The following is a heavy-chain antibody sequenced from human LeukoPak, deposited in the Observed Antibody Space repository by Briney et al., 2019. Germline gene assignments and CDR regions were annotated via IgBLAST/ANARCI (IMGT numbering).Heavy chain of an antibody. D-gene: IGHD6-19*01. Sequence: GGSLRLSCAASGFTFSSYAMSWVRQAPGKGLEWVSAISGSGGSTYYADSVKGRFTISRDNSKNTLYLQMNSLRAEDTAVYYCARSPPAIWPWLGYFDYWGQGTLVTVSS. CDR2: ISGSGGST. CDR3: ARSPPAIWPWLGYFDY. CDR1: GFTFSSYA. V-gene: IGHV3-23*01. J-gene: IGHJ4*02.